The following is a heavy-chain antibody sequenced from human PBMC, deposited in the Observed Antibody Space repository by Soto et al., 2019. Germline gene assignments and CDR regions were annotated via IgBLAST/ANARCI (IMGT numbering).Heavy chain of an antibody. J-gene: IGHJ1*01. V-gene: IGHV4-4*08. CDR3: ARDTSSTSLRAEYFQF. CDR2: IYNSVTT. Sequence: PSETLSLTCSVSGGSTSTYHWNWIRQPPGKGLEWLGYIYNSVTTYYNPSLKGRVTISMDTSKNQFSLRLTSVTAADTAVYYCARDTSSTSLRAEYFQFWGQGTQVTVSS. D-gene: IGHD6-13*01. CDR1: GGSTSTYH.